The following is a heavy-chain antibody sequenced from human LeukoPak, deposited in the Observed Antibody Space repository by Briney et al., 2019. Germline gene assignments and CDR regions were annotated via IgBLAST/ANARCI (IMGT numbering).Heavy chain of an antibody. CDR2: ISAYNGNT. CDR1: GYTFTSYG. D-gene: IGHD6-19*01. J-gene: IGHJ4*02. V-gene: IGHV1-18*01. Sequence: ASVKVSCKASGYTFTSYGISWVRQAPGQGLEWMGWISAYNGNTNYAQKLQGRVTMTTDTSTSTACMELRSLRSDDTAVYYCARYLMYSSGWSDYWGQGTLVTVSS. CDR3: ARYLMYSSGWSDY.